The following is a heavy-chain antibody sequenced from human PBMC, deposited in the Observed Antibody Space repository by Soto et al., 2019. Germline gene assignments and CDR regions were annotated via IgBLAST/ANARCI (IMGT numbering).Heavy chain of an antibody. CDR2: IYYSGST. CDR1: GGSISTYY. J-gene: IGHJ4*02. CDR3: ARDGSRYDFWSGPYYFDY. Sequence: QVQLQESGPGLVKPSETLSLTCTVSGGSISTYYWSWIRQPPGKGLEWIGYIYYSGSTNYIPSLKSRVTISVDTSKNQFSLKLSSVSAADTAVYYCARDGSRYDFWSGPYYFDYWGQGTLVTVSS. D-gene: IGHD3-3*01. V-gene: IGHV4-59*01.